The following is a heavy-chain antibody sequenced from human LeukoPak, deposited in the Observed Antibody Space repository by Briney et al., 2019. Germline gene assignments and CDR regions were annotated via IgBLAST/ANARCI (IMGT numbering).Heavy chain of an antibody. V-gene: IGHV3-7*01. Sequence: GGSLRLSCAASGFTFSSYWMSWVRQAPGKGLEWVANIKQDGSEKYYVDSVKGRFTISRDNAKNSLYLQMTSLRAEDTSMYFCARSDFWSGWRGDYWGQGTLVTVSS. D-gene: IGHD3-3*01. CDR3: ARSDFWSGWRGDY. CDR2: IKQDGSEK. CDR1: GFTFSSYW. J-gene: IGHJ4*02.